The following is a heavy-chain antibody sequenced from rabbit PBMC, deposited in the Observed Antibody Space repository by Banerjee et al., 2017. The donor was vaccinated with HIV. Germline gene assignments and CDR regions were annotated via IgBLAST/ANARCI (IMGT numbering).Heavy chain of an antibody. J-gene: IGHJ4*01. V-gene: IGHV1S40*01. CDR1: GFTFSSYW. D-gene: IGHD4-1*01. CDR3: ARDLAGVIGWNFGL. CDR2: IYTGSGGT. Sequence: QSLEESGGDLVKPGASLTLTCTASGFTFSSYWMSWVRQAPGKGLEWIAYIYTGSGGTAYASWAKGRFTISKTSSTTVTLQMTSLTVADTATYFCARDLAGVIGWNFGLWGPGTLVTVS.